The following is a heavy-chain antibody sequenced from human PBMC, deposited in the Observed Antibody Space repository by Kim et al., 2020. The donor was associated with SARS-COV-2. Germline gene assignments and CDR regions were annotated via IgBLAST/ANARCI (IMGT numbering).Heavy chain of an antibody. CDR3: AKDIGYWEPYYYGMDV. V-gene: IGHV3-9*01. CDR1: GFTFDDYA. D-gene: IGHD2-15*01. J-gene: IGHJ6*02. Sequence: GGSLRLSCAASGFTFDDYAMHWVRQAPGKGLEWVSGISWNSGSIGYADSVKGRFTISRDNAKNSLYLQMNSLRAEDTALYYCAKDIGYWEPYYYGMDVRGQGTTVPVSS. CDR2: ISWNSGSI.